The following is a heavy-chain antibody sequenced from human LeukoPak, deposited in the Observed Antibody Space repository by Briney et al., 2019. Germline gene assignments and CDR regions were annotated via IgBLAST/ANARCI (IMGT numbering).Heavy chain of an antibody. CDR2: IYTSGST. CDR1: GGSISSGSYY. D-gene: IGHD1-1*01. J-gene: IGHJ4*02. V-gene: IGHV4-61*02. CDR3: ARTNGYPNYYFDY. Sequence: PSQTLSLTCTVSGGSISSGSYYWSWIRQPDGKGLEWIGRIYTSGSTNYNPSLKSRVTISVDTSKNQFSLKLSSVTAADTAVYYCARTNGYPNYYFDYWGQGTLVTVSS.